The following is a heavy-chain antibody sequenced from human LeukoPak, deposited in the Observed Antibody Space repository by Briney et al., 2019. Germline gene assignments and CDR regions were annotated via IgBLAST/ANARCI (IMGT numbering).Heavy chain of an antibody. Sequence: GGSLRLSCVASGFSFSSYWMSWVRQAPGKGLEWVANIKQDGSESYYVDSVRGRFTISRDNAKHSVYLQMDSLRAEDTAVYYCARDAWELPHFGYWGQGTLVTVYS. CDR1: GFSFSSYW. CDR3: ARDAWELPHFGY. CDR2: IKQDGSES. D-gene: IGHD1-26*01. V-gene: IGHV3-7*01. J-gene: IGHJ4*02.